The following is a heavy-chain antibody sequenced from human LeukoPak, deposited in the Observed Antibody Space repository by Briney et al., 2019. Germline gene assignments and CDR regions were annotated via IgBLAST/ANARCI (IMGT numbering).Heavy chain of an antibody. CDR2: INHSGST. J-gene: IGHJ4*02. CDR1: GGSFSGYY. V-gene: IGHV4-34*01. CDR3: ARRRIGFGELLSYYFDD. D-gene: IGHD3-10*01. Sequence: SETLSLTCAVYGGSFSGYYWSLVRQPPGKGLEWIGEINHSGSTNYNPSLKSRVTISVDTSKNQFSLKLSSVTVADTAVYYCARRRIGFGELLSYYFDDWGQGTLVTVSS.